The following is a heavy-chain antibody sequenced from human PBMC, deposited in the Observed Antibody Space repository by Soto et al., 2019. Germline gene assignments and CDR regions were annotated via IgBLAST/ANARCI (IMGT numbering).Heavy chain of an antibody. CDR1: GLTFSDCY. D-gene: IGHD3-10*01. CDR2: ISSSGSSI. Sequence: QVQLVESGGGLVKPGGSLRLSCAASGLTFSDCYMNWIRQAPGKGLEWVSYISSSGSSINYAGSVKGRFTISRDNAKNSLYLQRNSLRAEDTAMYYCARVRFGEWGYAMGVWGQGTTVTVSS. CDR3: ARVRFGEWGYAMGV. V-gene: IGHV3-11*01. J-gene: IGHJ6*02.